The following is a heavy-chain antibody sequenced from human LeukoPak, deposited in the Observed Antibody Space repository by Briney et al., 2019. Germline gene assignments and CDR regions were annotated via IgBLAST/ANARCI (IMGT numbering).Heavy chain of an antibody. D-gene: IGHD3-10*01. V-gene: IGHV3-30*02. CDR1: GFSFTNYA. J-gene: IGHJ5*02. Sequence: GGSLRLSCAASGFSFTNYAMHWVRQVPGTGLEWVAFIRSDGSNQYYADSVKGRFTISRDTSKKTLYLQMSSLKPDDTAVYYCARDAEENYGSGSYYNGYNWFDPWGQGTLVTVSS. CDR2: IRSDGSNQ. CDR3: ARDAEENYGSGSYYNGYNWFDP.